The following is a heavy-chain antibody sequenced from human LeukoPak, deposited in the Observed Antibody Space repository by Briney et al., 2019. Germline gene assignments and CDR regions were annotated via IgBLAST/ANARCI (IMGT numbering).Heavy chain of an antibody. D-gene: IGHD5-18*01. V-gene: IGHV4-34*01. CDR2: ITHNANT. CDR1: TGPFSGYY. J-gene: IGHJ5*02. CDR3: ARFPVLDTAMA. Sequence: SETLSLTCAVYTGPFSGYYWARIRQPPGEGLEWIGEITHNANTKYNPSLESRVIISVDTSKNQFSLKLNSVTAADTAVYYCARFPVLDTAMAWGQGTQVTVSS.